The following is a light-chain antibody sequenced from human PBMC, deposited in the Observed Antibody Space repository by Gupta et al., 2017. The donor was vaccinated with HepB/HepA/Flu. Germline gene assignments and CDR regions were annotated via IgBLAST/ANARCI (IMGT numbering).Light chain of an antibody. CDR3: RQRSTWPWT. CDR2: DAS. CDR1: QSVRSY. J-gene: IGKJ1*01. V-gene: IGKV3-11*01. Sequence: EIVLTQSPATLSLSPGERATLSCTASQSVRSYLAWYQQKPGQAPSLLIYDASESAAGIPARFSGSGSGTDFSLTISSLEPEDFALYYCRQRSTWPWTFGQGTKVEVK.